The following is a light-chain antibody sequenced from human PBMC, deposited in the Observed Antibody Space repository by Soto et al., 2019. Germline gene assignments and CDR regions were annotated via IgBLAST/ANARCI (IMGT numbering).Light chain of an antibody. CDR1: QAIRNY. Sequence: DIQLTQSPSFLSASVGDRVTITCRASQAIRNYLAWYQQIAGRAPRLLIHTASTVQSGVPSRFSGSGSGTEFTLTISSLQPEDFATYYCIQRQGYPISFGQGTRLEIK. J-gene: IGKJ5*01. CDR2: TAS. V-gene: IGKV1-9*01. CDR3: IQRQGYPIS.